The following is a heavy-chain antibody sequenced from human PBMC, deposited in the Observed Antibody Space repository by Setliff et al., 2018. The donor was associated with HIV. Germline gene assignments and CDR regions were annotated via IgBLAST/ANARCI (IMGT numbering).Heavy chain of an antibody. Sequence: SETLSLTCAVYGGSLSGYYWRWIRQPPGKGLEWIGDVSHTGSTNYNPSLKSRITISADTPKNQFSLKLTSVTAADTAVYFCSRYNPASYNNYYYYYMDVWGKGTTVTVSS. V-gene: IGHV4-34*01. CDR2: VSHTGST. J-gene: IGHJ6*03. D-gene: IGHD1-1*01. CDR3: SRYNPASYNNYYYYYMDV. CDR1: GGSLSGYY.